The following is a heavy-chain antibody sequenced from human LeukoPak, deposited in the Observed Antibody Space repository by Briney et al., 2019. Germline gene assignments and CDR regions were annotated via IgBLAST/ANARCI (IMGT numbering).Heavy chain of an antibody. V-gene: IGHV4-30-4*08. D-gene: IGHD3-10*01. J-gene: IGHJ4*02. CDR2: IYYTGST. Sequence: PSQTLSLTCTVSGGSISSGDYYRNWIRQPPGKGLEWIGYIYYTGSTYYSPSLRSRVTISVDTSKNQFSLKLSSVTAADTAVYYCASYDSGSHWGQGTLVTVSS. CDR1: GGSISSGDYY. CDR3: ASYDSGSH.